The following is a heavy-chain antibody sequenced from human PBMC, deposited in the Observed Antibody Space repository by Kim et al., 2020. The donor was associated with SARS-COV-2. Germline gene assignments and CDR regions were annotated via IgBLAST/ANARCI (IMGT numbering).Heavy chain of an antibody. J-gene: IGHJ4*02. Sequence: YPDTGKGRFTISRDNSKNTLYLQMNSLRAEDTAVYYCAREVSIAAASFDYWGQGTLVTVSS. CDR3: AREVSIAAASFDY. D-gene: IGHD6-13*01. V-gene: IGHV3-30*01.